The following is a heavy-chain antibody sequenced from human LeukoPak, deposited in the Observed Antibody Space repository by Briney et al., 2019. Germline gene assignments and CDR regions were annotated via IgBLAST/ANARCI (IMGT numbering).Heavy chain of an antibody. CDR3: ARSPGGTTMIPATADPVDY. V-gene: IGHV3-23*01. CDR1: GFIFSNYG. Sequence: GGSLRLSCAASGFIFSNYGMNWVRQAPGKGLEWVAAISASGSATSYADSVRGRFTISRDNSKSTTYLQMNSLSAEDTAVYYCARSPGGTTMIPATADPVDYWGQGTLVTVSS. D-gene: IGHD3-22*01. CDR2: ISASGSAT. J-gene: IGHJ4*02.